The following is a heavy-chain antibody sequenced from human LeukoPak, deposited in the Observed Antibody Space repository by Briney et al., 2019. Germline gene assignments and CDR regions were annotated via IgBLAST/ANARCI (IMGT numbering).Heavy chain of an antibody. CDR3: ATYYDSSGYRFDY. D-gene: IGHD3-22*01. Sequence: PSETLSLTCAVSGGSISSSNWWSWVRQSPGKGLEWIGEINHSGSTNYSPSPKSRVTMSVDKSKNQFSLKLTSVTAADTAVYYCATYYDSSGYRFDYWSQGTLVTVSS. V-gene: IGHV4-4*02. J-gene: IGHJ4*02. CDR2: INHSGST. CDR1: GGSISSSNW.